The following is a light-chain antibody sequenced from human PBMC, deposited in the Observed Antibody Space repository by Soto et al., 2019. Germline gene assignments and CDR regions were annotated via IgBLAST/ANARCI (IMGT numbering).Light chain of an antibody. CDR3: PKYNSAPWT. J-gene: IGKJ1*01. CDR2: VAS. CDR1: QGISNY. V-gene: IGKV1-27*01. Sequence: DIQMTQSPSSLSASVGDKVSITCRASQGISNYLAWYQQQPGKVPKLLIYVASTLQSGVPSRFSGSGSGTDFTLTISTLQPEDVATYYCPKYNSAPWTFGQGTKVEIK.